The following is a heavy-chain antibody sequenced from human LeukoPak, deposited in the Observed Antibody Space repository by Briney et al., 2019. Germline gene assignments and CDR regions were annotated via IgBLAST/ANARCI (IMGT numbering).Heavy chain of an antibody. J-gene: IGHJ4*02. V-gene: IGHV3-72*01. CDR1: GFTFSDHY. CDR2: TRNKANSYTT. D-gene: IGHD2-8*02. CDR3: ARFYWAFDY. Sequence: GGSLRLYCAASGFTFSDHYMDWVRQAPGKGLEWVGRTRNKANSYTTEYAASVKGRFTISRDDSKNSLYLQMNSLKTEDTAVYYCARFYWAFDYWGQGTLVTVSS.